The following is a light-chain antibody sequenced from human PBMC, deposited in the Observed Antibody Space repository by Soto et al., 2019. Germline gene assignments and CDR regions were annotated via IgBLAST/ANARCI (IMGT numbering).Light chain of an antibody. CDR2: EVT. V-gene: IGLV2-8*01. CDR3: RSYAGSNIL. CDR1: SSDVGGYNY. Sequence: QSALTQPPSASGSPGQSVTISCTGTSSDVGGYNYVSWYQQHPGKAPKLMIYEVTKRPSAVPDRFSGSKSGNTASLTVSGLQAEDEADYYCRSYAGSNILFGGGTKVTV. J-gene: IGLJ2*01.